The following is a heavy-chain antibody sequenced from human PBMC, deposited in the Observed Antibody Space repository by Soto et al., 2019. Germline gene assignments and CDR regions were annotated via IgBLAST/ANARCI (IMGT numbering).Heavy chain of an antibody. D-gene: IGHD4-17*01. CDR3: ARSTGYGDSYFDY. CDR2: MYYGGST. J-gene: IGHJ4*02. CDR1: GGSIRTYY. Sequence: QVQLQESGPGLVKPSETLSLTCTVSGGSIRTYYWNWIRQPPGKGLEWIGYMYYGGSTNYNPSLKSRVTVSGDTSKNDFSLQLPSVTAADTAVYYCARSTGYGDSYFDYWGRGTLVTVSS. V-gene: IGHV4-59*01.